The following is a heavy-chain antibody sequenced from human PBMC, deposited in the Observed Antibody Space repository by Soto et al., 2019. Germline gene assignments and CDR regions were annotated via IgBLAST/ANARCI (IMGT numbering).Heavy chain of an antibody. D-gene: IGHD2-21*02. V-gene: IGHV4-30-4*01. CDR2: IYYSGST. CDR1: GGCISSGDYY. J-gene: IGHJ4*02. Sequence: QVQLQESGPGLVKPSQTLSLTCTVSGGCISSGDYYWSWIRQPPGKGLEWIGYIYYSGSTYYNPSLKSRVTISVDTSKNQFSLKLSSVTAADTAVYYCARFGGAPHMPPYCGGDCYSRYYFDYWGQGTLVTVSS. CDR3: ARFGGAPHMPPYCGGDCYSRYYFDY.